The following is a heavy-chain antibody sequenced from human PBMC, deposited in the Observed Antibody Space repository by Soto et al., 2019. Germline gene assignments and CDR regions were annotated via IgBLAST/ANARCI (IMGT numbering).Heavy chain of an antibody. V-gene: IGHV3-72*01. CDR1: GFTLSDHY. J-gene: IGHJ6*02. CDR2: SRDKAQGYSI. CDR3: ARGAEHQLLSRDYFYGMDV. D-gene: IGHD1-1*01. Sequence: EVQLVESGGGLVQPGGSLRLSCAGSGFTLSDHYIDWVRQAPGKGLEWVGRSRDKAQGYSITYAASVKGRFTTSRDESKNSVYLQMNSLKTEDTAVYYCARGAEHQLLSRDYFYGMDVWGQGTTVSVSS.